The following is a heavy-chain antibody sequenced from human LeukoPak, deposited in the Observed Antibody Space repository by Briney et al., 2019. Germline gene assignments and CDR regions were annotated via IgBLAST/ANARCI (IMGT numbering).Heavy chain of an antibody. Sequence: ASVKVSCKASGGTFSSYAISWVRQAPGQGLEWMGGIIPIFGTVNYAQKFQGRVTITTDESTSTAYMELSSLRSEDTAVYYCARGRHSGSSSFDYWGQGALVTVSS. D-gene: IGHD5-12*01. V-gene: IGHV1-69*05. J-gene: IGHJ4*02. CDR3: ARGRHSGSSSFDY. CDR1: GGTFSSYA. CDR2: IIPIFGTV.